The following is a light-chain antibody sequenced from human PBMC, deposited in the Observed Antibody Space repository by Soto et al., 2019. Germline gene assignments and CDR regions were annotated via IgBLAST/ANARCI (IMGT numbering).Light chain of an antibody. CDR2: WAS. V-gene: IGKV4-1*01. J-gene: IGKJ2*01. CDR3: QLYSTIPYT. Sequence: DIVMTQSPDYLPVSLGERATITCKTSQSVSDPSENKIYLAWYQQKPGQPPRLLIYWASTRESGVPDRFTGSGSGTEFTLTISSLQAEDVAIYYCQLYSTIPYTFGQGTRLDLK. CDR1: QSVSDPSENKIY.